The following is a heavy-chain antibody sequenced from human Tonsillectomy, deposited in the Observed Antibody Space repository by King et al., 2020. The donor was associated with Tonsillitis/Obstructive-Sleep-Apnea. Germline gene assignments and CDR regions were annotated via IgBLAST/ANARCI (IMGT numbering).Heavy chain of an antibody. D-gene: IGHD3-22*01. V-gene: IGHV1-18*01. CDR1: GYTFTTYG. CDR3: ARDSMSHYYDSSGYYTFDY. Sequence: QLVQSGAEVKKPGASVKVSCKASGYTFTTYGISWVRQAPGQGLEWMGWISPHNGDTTSAQKLQGRVTMTTGTSTSTAYMELRSLRSDDTAVYYCARDSMSHYYDSSGYYTFDYWGQGTLVTVSS. CDR2: ISPHNGDT. J-gene: IGHJ4*02.